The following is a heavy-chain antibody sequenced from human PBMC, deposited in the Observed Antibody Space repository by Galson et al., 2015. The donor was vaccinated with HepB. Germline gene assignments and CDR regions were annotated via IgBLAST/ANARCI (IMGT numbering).Heavy chain of an antibody. D-gene: IGHD3-9*01. CDR2: ISRSGDNI. V-gene: IGHV3-23*01. J-gene: IGHJ1*01. Sequence: SLRLSCAASGFTFGTYAMSWVRQAPGKGLEWVSAISRSGDNIYYADSVKGRFTISRDNSKNMMYLQVNSLRDEDTAIYYCAALGDYFDWLLYYFQHWGQGTLVTVSS. CDR3: AALGDYFDWLLYYFQH. CDR1: GFTFGTYA.